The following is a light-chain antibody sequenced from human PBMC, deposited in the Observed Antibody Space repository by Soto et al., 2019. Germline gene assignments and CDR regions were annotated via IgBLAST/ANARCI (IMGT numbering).Light chain of an antibody. CDR2: DVT. J-gene: IGLJ1*01. CDR1: SSDVGAYDY. CDR3: SSYTVSSAPLYV. Sequence: QSVLTQPASVSGSPGQSIAISCTGTSSDVGAYDYVSWYQQHPGKAPKLMIYDVTNRPSGVSDRFSGSKSGNTASLTISGLQAEDEADYYCSSYTVSSAPLYVFGTGTKVTV. V-gene: IGLV2-14*01.